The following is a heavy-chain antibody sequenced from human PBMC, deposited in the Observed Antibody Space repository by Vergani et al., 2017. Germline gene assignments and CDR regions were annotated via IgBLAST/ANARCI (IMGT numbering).Heavy chain of an antibody. Sequence: QVQLVESGGGVVQPGRSLRLSCAASGFTFSSYGMHWVRQAPGKGLEWVAVIWYDGSNKYYADSVKGRFTISRDNSKNTLYLQMNSLRAEDTAVYYCARVNHFYCSGGSCYSPFDYWGQGTLVTVSS. CDR1: GFTFSSYG. CDR2: IWYDGSNK. D-gene: IGHD2-15*01. V-gene: IGHV3-33*01. J-gene: IGHJ4*02. CDR3: ARVNHFYCSGGSCYSPFDY.